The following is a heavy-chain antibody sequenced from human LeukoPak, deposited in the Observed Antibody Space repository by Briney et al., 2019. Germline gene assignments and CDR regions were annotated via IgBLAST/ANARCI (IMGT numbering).Heavy chain of an antibody. CDR3: ARVPSSRWYPLFDY. CDR2: ISSNGGST. V-gene: IGHV3-64*01. J-gene: IGHJ4*02. D-gene: IGHD6-19*01. Sequence: GGSLRLSCAASGFTFSSYAMHWVRQAPGKGLEYVSAISSNGGSTYYANSVKGRFTISRDNSKNTLYLQMGSLRAEDMAVYYCARVPSSRWYPLFDYWGQGTLVTVSS. CDR1: GFTFSSYA.